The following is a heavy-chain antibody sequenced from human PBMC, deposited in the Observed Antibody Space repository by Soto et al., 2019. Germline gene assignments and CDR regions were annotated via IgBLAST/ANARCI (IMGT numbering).Heavy chain of an antibody. CDR3: VRDVGFDDVN. CDR2: IKQDESEK. CDR1: AFSFSSYW. J-gene: IGHJ4*02. V-gene: IGHV3-7*01. Sequence: GGSLRLSCKGSAFSFSSYWMSWVRQAPGKGLEWVASIKQDESEKYYVDSVKGRFTISRDNVDDSVFLHMNSLSAADTAVYFCVRDVGFDDVNWGQGTLVTVPQ. D-gene: IGHD3-10*01.